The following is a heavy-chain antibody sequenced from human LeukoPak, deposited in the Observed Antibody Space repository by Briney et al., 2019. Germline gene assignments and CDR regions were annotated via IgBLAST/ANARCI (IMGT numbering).Heavy chain of an antibody. V-gene: IGHV1-18*01. CDR2: ISAYNGNT. J-gene: IGHJ4*02. D-gene: IGHD5-24*01. CDR3: ARRRYGDGYSNFDY. Sequence: ASVKVSCKASGYTFTSYGISWVRQAPGQGLEWMGWISAYNGNTDYAQKLQGRVTMTTDTSTSTAYMELRSLRSDDTAVYYCARRRYGDGYSNFDYWGQGTLVTVSS. CDR1: GYTFTSYG.